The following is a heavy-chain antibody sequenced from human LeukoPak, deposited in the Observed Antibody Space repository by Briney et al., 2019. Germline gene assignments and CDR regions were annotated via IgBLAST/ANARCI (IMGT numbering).Heavy chain of an antibody. V-gene: IGHV3-53*01. CDR1: GFTVSSNY. D-gene: IGHD6-13*01. CDR2: IYSGGTT. Sequence: GGSLRLSCAASGFTVSSNYMSWVRQAPGKGLEWVSVIYSGGTTYYADSVKGRFTISRDNSKNTLYLQMNSLRAEDTAVYYCARERGSSSCIDYWGQGTLVTVSS. CDR3: ARERGSSSCIDY. J-gene: IGHJ4*02.